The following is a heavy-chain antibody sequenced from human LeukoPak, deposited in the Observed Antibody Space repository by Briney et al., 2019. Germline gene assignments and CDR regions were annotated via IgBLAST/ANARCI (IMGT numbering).Heavy chain of an antibody. CDR1: GFTFSSHA. CDR3: ARGGKYSSSSVNS. V-gene: IGHV3-64*02. CDR2: ISSNGGNI. J-gene: IGHJ5*02. D-gene: IGHD3-22*01. Sequence: PEGSLRLSCAASGFTFSSHAMHWVRQAPGKGLEYVSSISSNGGNIYYGESVQGRFTISRDNSKNTLDLQMGSLRVEDMAVYYCARGGKYSSSSVNSWGQGTLVTVSS.